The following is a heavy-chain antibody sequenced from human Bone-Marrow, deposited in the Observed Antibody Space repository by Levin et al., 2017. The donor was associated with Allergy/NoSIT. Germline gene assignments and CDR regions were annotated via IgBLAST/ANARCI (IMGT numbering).Heavy chain of an antibody. Sequence: AASVKVSCKASGFSFTSDWIGWVRQRPGKGLEWMGIIYPRDSDTLYSPSFQGLVTISADKSITTVYLQWSSLKESDTAMYFCAGGLRTGDAFDIWGQGTMVTVSS. CDR1: GFSFTSDW. V-gene: IGHV5-51*01. D-gene: IGHD4-17*01. CDR2: IYPRDSDT. J-gene: IGHJ3*02. CDR3: AGGLRTGDAFDI.